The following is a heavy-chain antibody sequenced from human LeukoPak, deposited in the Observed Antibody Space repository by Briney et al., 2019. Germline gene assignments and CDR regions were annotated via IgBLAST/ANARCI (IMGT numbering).Heavy chain of an antibody. CDR2: IYYSGST. CDR1: GGSISSSSYY. V-gene: IGHV4-39*02. D-gene: IGHD1-7*01. Sequence: SETLSLTCTVSGGSISSSSYYWGWIRQPPGKGLEWIGSIYYSGSTYYNPSLKSRVTISVDTSKNQFSLKLSSVTAADTAVYYCARDGLVGTTSAGRVNYYQYYMDVWGKGTTVTVSS. CDR3: ARDGLVGTTSAGRVNYYQYYMDV. J-gene: IGHJ6*03.